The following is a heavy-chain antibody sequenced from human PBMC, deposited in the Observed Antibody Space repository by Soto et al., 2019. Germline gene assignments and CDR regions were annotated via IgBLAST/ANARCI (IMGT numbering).Heavy chain of an antibody. J-gene: IGHJ4*02. CDR3: ARSRISCSSTSCYHYFDY. V-gene: IGHV4-34*01. CDR1: GGSFSGYY. D-gene: IGHD2-2*01. Sequence: QVQLQQWGAGLLKPSETLSLTCAVYGGSFSGYYWSWIRQPPGKGLEWIGEINHSGSTNYNPSLKSRATISVDTSKNQFSLKLSSVTAADTAVYYCARSRISCSSTSCYHYFDYWGQGTLVTSSS. CDR2: INHSGST.